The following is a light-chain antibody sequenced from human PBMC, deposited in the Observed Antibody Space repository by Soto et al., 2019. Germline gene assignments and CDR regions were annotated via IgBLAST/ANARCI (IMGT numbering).Light chain of an antibody. CDR2: AAS. V-gene: IGKV3-20*01. CDR3: QQYGSPPFS. J-gene: IGKJ4*01. Sequence: DIVLTQSAGTLSLSPGERATLSCRASQGVASRYLAWYQQQPGQAPRLFVYAASTSATSIPARFSRSGSGTDLTLTISRLEPEDFAVYYWQQYGSPPFSFGGGSKVELK. CDR1: QGVASRY.